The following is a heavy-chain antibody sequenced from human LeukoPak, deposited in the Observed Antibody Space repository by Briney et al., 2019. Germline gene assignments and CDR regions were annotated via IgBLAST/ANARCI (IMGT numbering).Heavy chain of an antibody. D-gene: IGHD4-17*01. V-gene: IGHV1-46*01. J-gene: IGHJ4*02. Sequence: ASVKVSCKASGYTFTSYYMHWVRQAPGQGLEWMGIINPSGGSTSYAQKFQGRVTMTRDTSTSTVYMELSGLRSEDTAVYYCARERTLTRIGVATQLAYWGQGTLVTVSS. CDR3: ARERTLTRIGVATQLAY. CDR1: GYTFTSYY. CDR2: INPSGGST.